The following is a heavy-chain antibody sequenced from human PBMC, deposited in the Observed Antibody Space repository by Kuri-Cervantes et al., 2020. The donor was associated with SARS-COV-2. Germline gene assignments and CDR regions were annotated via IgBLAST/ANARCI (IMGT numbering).Heavy chain of an antibody. CDR2: IYHSGST. CDR1: GGSISSGGYY. CDR3: ARDNYDFWSGASLPGY. Sequence: ETLSLTCTVSGGSISSGGYYWGWIRQPPGKGLEWIGSIYHSGSTYYNPSLKSRVTISVDTSKNQFSLKLSSVTAADTAVYYCARDNYDFWSGASLPGYWGQGTLVTVSS. J-gene: IGHJ4*02. V-gene: IGHV4-39*07. D-gene: IGHD3-3*01.